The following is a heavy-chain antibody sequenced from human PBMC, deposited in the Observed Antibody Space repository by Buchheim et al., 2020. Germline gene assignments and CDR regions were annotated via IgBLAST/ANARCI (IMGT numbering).Heavy chain of an antibody. J-gene: IGHJ4*02. CDR3: ARDGGASSGNYWGDTISTHYYFDY. D-gene: IGHD1-26*01. V-gene: IGHV3-48*02. CDR1: GFTFSGYT. CDR2: ISRGGTTI. Sequence: EVQLVESGGGLVQPGGSLRLSCAASGFTFSGYTMNWVRQAPGKGLEWISYISRGGTTIYYADSVRGRFTISRDNARNSLFLQMNSLRDENTALYYCARDGGASSGNYWGDTISTHYYFDYWGQGTL.